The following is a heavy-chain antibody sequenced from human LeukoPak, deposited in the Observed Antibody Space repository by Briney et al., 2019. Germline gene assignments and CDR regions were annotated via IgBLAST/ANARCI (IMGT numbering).Heavy chain of an antibody. Sequence: SETLSLTCTVSGGSISSYYWSWIRQPRGKGLEWIGYIYYSGSTNYNPSLKSRVTISVDTSKNQFSLKLSSVTAADTAVYYCARIPDYGDYGGGYWGQGTLVTVSS. J-gene: IGHJ4*02. CDR2: IYYSGST. CDR3: ARIPDYGDYGGGY. CDR1: GGSISSYY. D-gene: IGHD4-17*01. V-gene: IGHV4-59*01.